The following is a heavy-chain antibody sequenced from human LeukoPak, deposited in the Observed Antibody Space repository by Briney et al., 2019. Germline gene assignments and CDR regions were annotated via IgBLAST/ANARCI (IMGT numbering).Heavy chain of an antibody. Sequence: GGSLRLSCAAASGFTFIDYGMHWVRQAPGKGLEWVAVTWYDGSNTYYADSVKGRFTISRDNSKNTLYLQMNSLRAEDTAVYYCAKDGVFDYWGQGTLVTVSS. CDR3: AKDGVFDY. V-gene: IGHV3-33*06. D-gene: IGHD3-16*01. CDR1: GFTFIDYG. J-gene: IGHJ4*02. CDR2: TWYDGSNT.